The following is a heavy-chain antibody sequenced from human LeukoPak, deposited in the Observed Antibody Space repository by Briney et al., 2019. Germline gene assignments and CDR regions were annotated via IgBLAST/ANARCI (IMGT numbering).Heavy chain of an antibody. CDR3: AKDREGGYCSGGSCSFDY. V-gene: IGHV3-23*01. CDR1: RVTFSKYA. CDR2: IRGSGGYT. D-gene: IGHD2-15*01. Sequence: GGSLRPSCAASRVTFSKYAMSWVRQPPGKGLDWVSGIRGSGGYTYYADSVKGRFTISRDNSKNTLYLQMNSLRAEDTAVYYCAKDREGGYCSGGSCSFDYWGQGTLVTVSS. J-gene: IGHJ4*02.